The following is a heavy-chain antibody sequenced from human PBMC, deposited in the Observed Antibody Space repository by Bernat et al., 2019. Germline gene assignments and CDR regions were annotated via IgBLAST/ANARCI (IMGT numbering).Heavy chain of an antibody. D-gene: IGHD3-16*02. Sequence: EVQLLVSGGDLVQPGGSLRLSCAASGFSFSTFSMNWVRQAPGKGLAWVSSILSGGHPYDADYVTGRFTISGDKAQNTLFLQMDSLRAEDTALYYCAKDAKPDNRWDIDYWGPGTLVTVSS. CDR2: ILSGGHP. CDR1: GFSFSTFS. J-gene: IGHJ4*02. CDR3: AKDAKPDNRWDIDY. V-gene: IGHV3-23*01.